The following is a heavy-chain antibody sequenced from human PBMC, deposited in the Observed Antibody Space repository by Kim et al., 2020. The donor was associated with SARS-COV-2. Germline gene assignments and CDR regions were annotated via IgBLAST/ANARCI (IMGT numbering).Heavy chain of an antibody. D-gene: IGHD6-13*01. J-gene: IGHJ4*02. CDR1: GGSISSGGYY. V-gene: IGHV4-31*03. Sequence: SQTLSLTCTVSGGSISSGGYYWSWIRQHPGKGLEWIGYIYYSGSTYYNPSLKSRVTISVDTSKNQFSLKLSSVTAADTAVYYCARMSYTSSCYDYWGQGTLLPVSS. CDR3: ARMSYTSSCYDY. CDR2: IYYSGST.